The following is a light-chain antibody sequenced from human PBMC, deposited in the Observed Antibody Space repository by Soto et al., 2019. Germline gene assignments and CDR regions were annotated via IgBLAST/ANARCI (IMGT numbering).Light chain of an antibody. Sequence: EIVLTQSPGTLSLSPGERATLSCRASQSVSSNNLAWYQQKPGQAPRLLIYGASSRATGIPDRFSGSGSGTDFTLTISRLETEDFAVYHCQQYGSASSFGQGTKLEIK. CDR1: QSVSSNN. V-gene: IGKV3-20*01. CDR2: GAS. CDR3: QQYGSASS. J-gene: IGKJ2*01.